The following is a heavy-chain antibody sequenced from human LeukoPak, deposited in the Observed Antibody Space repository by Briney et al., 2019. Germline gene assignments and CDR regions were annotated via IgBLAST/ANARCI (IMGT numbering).Heavy chain of an antibody. CDR1: GFTFSSYG. D-gene: IGHD3-10*01. Sequence: GGSLRLSCAASGFTFSSYGIHWVRQAPGKGLEWVAVIWYDGSNKYYADSVKGRFTISRDNSKNTLYLQMNSLRAEDTAVYYCARDRAHYYGSGSAQFDYWGQGTLVTVSS. V-gene: IGHV3-33*01. CDR3: ARDRAHYYGSGSAQFDY. J-gene: IGHJ4*02. CDR2: IWYDGSNK.